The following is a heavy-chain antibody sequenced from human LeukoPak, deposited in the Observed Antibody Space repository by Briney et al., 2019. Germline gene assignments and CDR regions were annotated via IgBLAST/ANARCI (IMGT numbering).Heavy chain of an antibody. CDR2: INHSGST. CDR1: GGSFSGYY. V-gene: IGHV4-34*01. J-gene: IGHJ5*02. CDR3: AREGIMITFGGVIAKVWFDP. Sequence: SETLSLTCAVYGGSFSGYYWSWIRQPPGKGLEWIGEINHSGSTNYNPSLKSRVTISVDTSKNQFSLKLSSVTAADTAVYYCAREGIMITFGGVIAKVWFDPWGQGTLVTVSS. D-gene: IGHD3-16*02.